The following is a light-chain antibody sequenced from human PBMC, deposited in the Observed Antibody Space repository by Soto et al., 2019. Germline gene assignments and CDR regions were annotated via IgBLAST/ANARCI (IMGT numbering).Light chain of an antibody. J-gene: IGKJ1*01. CDR3: QQYNSYSQWT. Sequence: DIQMTQSPSTLSASLGDSVTITCRASQSISNWLAWYQQKAGKAPKVLIYRASTLKSGVPSRFSGSGSGTEFTLTISSLQPDDFATYYCQQYNSYSQWTFGQGTKVEIK. V-gene: IGKV1-5*03. CDR1: QSISNW. CDR2: RAS.